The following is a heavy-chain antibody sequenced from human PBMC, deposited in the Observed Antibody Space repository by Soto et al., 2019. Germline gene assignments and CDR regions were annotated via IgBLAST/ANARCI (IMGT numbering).Heavy chain of an antibody. CDR1: GFTFSSSA. Sequence: GGSLRLSCAASGFTFSSSAMSWVRQAPGKGLEWVSYISSSSSTIYYADSVKGRFTISRDNAKNSLYLQMNSLRAEDTAVYYCAREAEYVNWFDPWGQGTLVTVYS. D-gene: IGHD3-16*01. V-gene: IGHV3-48*01. CDR3: AREAEYVNWFDP. J-gene: IGHJ5*02. CDR2: ISSSSSTI.